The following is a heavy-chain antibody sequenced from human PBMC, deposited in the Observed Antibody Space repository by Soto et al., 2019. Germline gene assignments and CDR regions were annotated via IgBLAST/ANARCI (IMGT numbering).Heavy chain of an antibody. Sequence: TVGSLRHSCAASEFKFDNYAMHWVRQAPGKGLEWVSGISWNSNTIAYADSVKGRFTIPRDNAKNSLYLQMNSLRAEDTAFYYCAKDTGPNWGQGTLVTVSS. CDR2: ISWNSNTI. CDR1: EFKFDNYA. J-gene: IGHJ4*02. V-gene: IGHV3-9*01. CDR3: AKDTGPN.